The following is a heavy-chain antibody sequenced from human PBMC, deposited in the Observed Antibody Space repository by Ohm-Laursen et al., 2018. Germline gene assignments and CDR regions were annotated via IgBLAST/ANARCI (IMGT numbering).Heavy chain of an antibody. V-gene: IGHV3-13*01. CDR3: ARGVLGYCSSTSCYGYYYGMDV. J-gene: IGHJ6*02. Sequence: SLRLSCSASGFTFSSYDMHWVRHATGKGLEWVSAIGTAGDTYYPGSVKGRFTISRENAKNSLYLQMDSLRAGDTAVYYCARGVLGYCSSTSCYGYYYGMDVWGQGTTVTVSS. CDR1: GFTFSSYD. D-gene: IGHD2-2*01. CDR2: IGTAGDT.